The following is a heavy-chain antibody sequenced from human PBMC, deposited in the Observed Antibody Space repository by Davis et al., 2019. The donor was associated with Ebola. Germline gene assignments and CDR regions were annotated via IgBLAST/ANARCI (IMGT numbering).Heavy chain of an antibody. CDR3: ARGPKLWLGF. CDR2: INHSGST. J-gene: IGHJ4*02. D-gene: IGHD5-18*01. Sequence: SETLSLTCAVYGGSFSGYYWSWIRQPPGKGLEWIGEINHSGSTNYNPSLKSRVTISVDTSKNQFSLNLSSVTAADTAVYYCARGPKLWLGFWGQGTLVTVSS. V-gene: IGHV4-34*01. CDR1: GGSFSGYY.